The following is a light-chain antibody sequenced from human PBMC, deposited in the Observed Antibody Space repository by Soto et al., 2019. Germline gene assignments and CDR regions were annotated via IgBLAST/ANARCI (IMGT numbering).Light chain of an antibody. Sequence: EIVMTQSPATLSVSPGERATLSCRASQSVSSNLAWYQQKPGQAPRLLIYGAPTRATGIPARFSGSGSGTEFTLTISSLQSEDCAVYYCQQYNNWPPYTFGQGTKLEIK. CDR2: GAP. CDR1: QSVSSN. CDR3: QQYNNWPPYT. J-gene: IGKJ2*01. V-gene: IGKV3-15*01.